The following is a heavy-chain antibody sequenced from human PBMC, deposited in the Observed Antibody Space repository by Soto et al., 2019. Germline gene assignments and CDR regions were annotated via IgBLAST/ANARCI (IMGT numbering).Heavy chain of an antibody. D-gene: IGHD1-7*01. CDR1: GYSFTSYW. CDR2: IYPGDSDT. Sequence: GESLKISCKGSGYSFTSYWIGWVRQMPGKGLEWMGIIYPGDSDTRYSPSFQGQVTISADKSIITAYLQWSSLKASDTAMYYCARLNSVLELERRYYYFMDVWGQGTSVPVSS. V-gene: IGHV5-51*01. CDR3: ARLNSVLELERRYYYFMDV. J-gene: IGHJ6*03.